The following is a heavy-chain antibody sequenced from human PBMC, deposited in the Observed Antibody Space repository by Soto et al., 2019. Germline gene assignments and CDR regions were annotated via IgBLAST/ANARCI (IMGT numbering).Heavy chain of an antibody. CDR2: FDPEDGET. CDR1: GYTLTELS. D-gene: IGHD5-12*01. V-gene: IGHV1-24*01. J-gene: IGHJ4*02. CDR3: ATDLWNIVATILGDY. Sequence: ASVKVSCTVSGYTLTELSMHWVRQAPGKGLEWMGGFDPEDGETIYAQKFQGRVTMTEDTSTDTAYMELSSLRSEDTAVYYCATDLWNIVATILGDYWGQGTLVTVSS.